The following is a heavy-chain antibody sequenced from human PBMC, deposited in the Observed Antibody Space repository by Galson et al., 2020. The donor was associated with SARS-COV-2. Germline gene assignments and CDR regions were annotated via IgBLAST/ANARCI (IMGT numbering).Heavy chain of an antibody. CDR3: ARDLMEAGSFDY. Sequence: GESLKISCAASGFTVSSNYMSWVRQAPGKGLEWVSVIYSGGSTYYADSVKGRFTISRDNSKNTLYLQMNSLRVEDTAVYYCARDLMEAGSFDYWGQGSLVTVSS. V-gene: IGHV3-66*01. D-gene: IGHD6-19*01. J-gene: IGHJ4*02. CDR1: GFTVSSNY. CDR2: IYSGGST.